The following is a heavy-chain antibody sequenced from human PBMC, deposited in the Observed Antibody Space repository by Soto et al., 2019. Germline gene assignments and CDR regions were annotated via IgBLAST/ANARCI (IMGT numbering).Heavy chain of an antibody. CDR2: IYYSGST. CDR3: ARRGFMGATTIDY. D-gene: IGHD1-26*01. J-gene: IGHJ4*02. V-gene: IGHV4-39*01. Sequence: SETLSLTCTVSGGSISSGDYYWSWIRQPPGKGLEWIGCIYYSGSTYYNPSLKSRVSISVDTSKNQFSLKLSSVTAADTAVYYCARRGFMGATTIDYWGQGTLVTVSS. CDR1: GGSISSGDYY.